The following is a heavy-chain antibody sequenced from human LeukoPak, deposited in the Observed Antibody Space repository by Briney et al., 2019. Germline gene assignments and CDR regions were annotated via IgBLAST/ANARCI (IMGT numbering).Heavy chain of an antibody. V-gene: IGHV3-23*01. J-gene: IGHJ4*02. D-gene: IGHD5-12*01. CDR3: ARGVHASGPYYFDY. CDR1: GFTFSNYA. CDR2: ISTSSDST. Sequence: QPGGSLRLSCVMSGFTFSNYAMNWVRQAPGKGLEWVSDISTSSDSTYHIESVRGRFTISRDNSKNTLYLQMNSLRAEDTAVYYCARGVHASGPYYFDYWGQGTLVTVSS.